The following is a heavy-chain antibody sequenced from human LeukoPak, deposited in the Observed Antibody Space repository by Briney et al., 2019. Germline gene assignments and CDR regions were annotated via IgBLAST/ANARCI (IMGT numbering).Heavy chain of an antibody. CDR3: AKDLAGYSYGYEVDY. Sequence: QPGGSLRLSCAASGFTFSSYGMHWVRQAPGKGLEWGAVISYDGSNKYYADSVKGRFTISRDNSKNTLYLQMNSLRAEDTAVYYCAKDLAGYSYGYEVDYWGQGTLVTVSS. CDR2: ISYDGSNK. D-gene: IGHD5-18*01. CDR1: GFTFSSYG. V-gene: IGHV3-30*18. J-gene: IGHJ4*02.